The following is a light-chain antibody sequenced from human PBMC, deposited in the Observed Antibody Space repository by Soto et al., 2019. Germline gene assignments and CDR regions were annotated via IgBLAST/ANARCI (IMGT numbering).Light chain of an antibody. Sequence: EIWLTQSPGTLSLSPGERATLSCRASQSVGNNYLAWYQQKPGQAPRLLIYDASSMATGIPDRFSGSGSGTDFTLTISRLEPEDFAVYYCQQYATSPITFGQGTRLEIK. V-gene: IGKV3-20*01. J-gene: IGKJ5*01. CDR1: QSVGNNY. CDR3: QQYATSPIT. CDR2: DAS.